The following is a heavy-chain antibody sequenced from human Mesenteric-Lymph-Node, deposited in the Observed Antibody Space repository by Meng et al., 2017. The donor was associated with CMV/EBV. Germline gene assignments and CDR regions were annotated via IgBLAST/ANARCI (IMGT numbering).Heavy chain of an antibody. CDR3: ARRHRSNYVFDY. D-gene: IGHD4-11*01. J-gene: IGHJ4*02. V-gene: IGHV1-69*10. CDR1: GYTFNGYY. Sequence: SVKVSCKASGYTFNGYYIHWVRQAPGQGLEWMGEFIPLLEIADYAQRFQGRVTITADESTSTAYMELSGLGSEDTALYYCARRHRSNYVFDYWGQGTPVTVSS. CDR2: FIPLLEIA.